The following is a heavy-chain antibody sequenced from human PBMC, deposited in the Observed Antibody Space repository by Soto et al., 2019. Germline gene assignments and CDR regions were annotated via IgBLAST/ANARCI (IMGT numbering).Heavy chain of an antibody. J-gene: IGHJ3*02. V-gene: IGHV5-51*01. CDR2: IYPGDSDT. Sequence: KPGDSLKISCKGSGYSFTSYWIGWVRQMPGKGLEWMGIIYPGDSDTRYSPSFQGQVTISADKSISTAYLQWSSLKASDTAMYYCARQYPDDSSSWLYDAFDIWGQGTMVNVSS. CDR1: GYSFTSYW. CDR3: ARQYPDDSSSWLYDAFDI. D-gene: IGHD6-13*01.